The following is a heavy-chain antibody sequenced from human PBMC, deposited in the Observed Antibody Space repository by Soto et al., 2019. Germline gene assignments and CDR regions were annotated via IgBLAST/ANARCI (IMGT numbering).Heavy chain of an antibody. Sequence: QVQLVQSGAEVKKPGASVKVSCKASGYTFTSYAMHWVRQAPGQRLEWMGWINAGNGNTKYSQKFQGRVTITRDTSASTAYMELSSLRSEDTAVYYCAGDPISDIAAAGIAWGQGTLVTVSS. D-gene: IGHD6-13*01. CDR1: GYTFTSYA. CDR3: AGDPISDIAAAGIA. J-gene: IGHJ5*02. CDR2: INAGNGNT. V-gene: IGHV1-3*01.